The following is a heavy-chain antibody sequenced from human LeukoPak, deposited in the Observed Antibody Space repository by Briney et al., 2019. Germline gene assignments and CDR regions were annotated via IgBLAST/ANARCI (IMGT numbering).Heavy chain of an antibody. V-gene: IGHV3-74*01. Sequence: GGSLGLSCAASGFTFSSYWMHWVRQAPGKGLAWVSRINSDGSSTSYAVSVKGRFTISRDNAKNTLYLQMNSLRAEDTAVYYCASKNGSYWGQGTLVTVSS. CDR2: INSDGSST. J-gene: IGHJ4*02. CDR1: GFTFSSYW. D-gene: IGHD1-1*01. CDR3: ASKNGSY.